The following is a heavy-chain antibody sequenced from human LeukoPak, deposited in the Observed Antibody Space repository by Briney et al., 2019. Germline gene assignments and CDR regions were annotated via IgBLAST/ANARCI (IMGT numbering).Heavy chain of an antibody. J-gene: IGHJ4*02. CDR3: ARGLQASQQLVRRWGGFHYFDY. D-gene: IGHD6-13*01. V-gene: IGHV4-34*01. CDR2: INHLGST. Sequence: PTEALPLTCAVNRECDSGYYWSWNRQHPGKRLEWIGKINHLGSTNYNPALTSRVTIAIDNSKYQLSLTLSSVTAADTSADSCARGLQASQQLVRRWGGFHYFDYWGQGTLVTVSS. CDR1: RECDSGYY.